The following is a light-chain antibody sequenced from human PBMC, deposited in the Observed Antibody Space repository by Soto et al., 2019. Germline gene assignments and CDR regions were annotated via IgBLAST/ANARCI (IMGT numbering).Light chain of an antibody. CDR1: SSDVGGYNY. CDR3: SSYTSSSTYV. V-gene: IGLV2-14*01. CDR2: EVS. J-gene: IGLJ1*01. Sequence: QSVLTQPASVSGSPGQSITISCTGTSSDVGGYNYVSWYQQHAGKAPKLMIYEVSNRPSGVSNRFSGSKSGNTASLTNSGLQAEDEADYYCSSYTSSSTYVFGTGTKLTVL.